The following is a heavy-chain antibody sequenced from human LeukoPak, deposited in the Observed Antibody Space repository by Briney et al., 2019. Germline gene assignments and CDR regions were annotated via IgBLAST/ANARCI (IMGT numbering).Heavy chain of an antibody. CDR2: ISANNGNT. Sequence: AAVKVSCKASGYTFTSYGIDWVRPAPGQGLEWMGWISANNGNTNYAQTFQRRVTMTTDTSTSTAYMELRSLRSDDTAVYFCARERVVAATTMGTFDIWGQGTMVTVSS. J-gene: IGHJ3*02. CDR1: GYTFTSYG. D-gene: IGHD2-15*01. V-gene: IGHV1-18*01. CDR3: ARERVVAATTMGTFDI.